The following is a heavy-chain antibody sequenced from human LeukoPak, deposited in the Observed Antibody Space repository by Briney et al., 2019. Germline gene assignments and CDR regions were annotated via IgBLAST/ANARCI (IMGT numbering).Heavy chain of an antibody. CDR2: ISYDGSNK. Sequence: GRSLRLSCAASGFTFSSYGMHWVRQAPGKGLEWVAVISYDGSNKYYADSVKGRFTISRDNSKNTLYLQMNSLRAEDTAVYYCAKSSGGWSYFDYWGQGTLVTVSS. J-gene: IGHJ4*02. D-gene: IGHD6-19*01. V-gene: IGHV3-30*18. CDR3: AKSSGGWSYFDY. CDR1: GFTFSSYG.